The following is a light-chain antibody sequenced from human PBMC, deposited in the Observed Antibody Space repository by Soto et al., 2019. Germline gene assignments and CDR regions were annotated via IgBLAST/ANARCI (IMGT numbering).Light chain of an antibody. CDR1: TSNIGSYT. CDR2: SNN. CDR3: SAWDDSLTGVI. J-gene: IGLJ2*01. V-gene: IGLV1-44*01. Sequence: QSVLTQPPSASGTPGQSVTISCSGSTSNIGSYTVNWYQQLPGTAPKLLIYSNNQRPSGVPDRFSGSKSGTSASLAISGLQSEDEADYYCSAWDDSLTGVIFGGGTKLTVL.